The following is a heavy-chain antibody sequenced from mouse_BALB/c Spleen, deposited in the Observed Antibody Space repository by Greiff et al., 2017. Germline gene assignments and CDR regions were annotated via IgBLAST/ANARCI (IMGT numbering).Heavy chain of an antibody. CDR1: GFTFSSYA. Sequence: DVKLVESGGGLVKPGGSLKLSCAASGFTFSSYAMSWVRQTPEKRLEWVASISSGGSTYYPDSVKGRFTISRDNARNILYLQMSSLRSEDTAMYYCARAYGNYLDYWGQGTTLTVSS. CDR2: ISSGGST. D-gene: IGHD2-1*01. CDR3: ARAYGNYLDY. V-gene: IGHV5-6-5*01. J-gene: IGHJ2*01.